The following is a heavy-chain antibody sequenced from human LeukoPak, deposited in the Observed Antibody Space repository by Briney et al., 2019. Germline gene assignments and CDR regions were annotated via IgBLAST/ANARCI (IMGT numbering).Heavy chain of an antibody. D-gene: IGHD5-24*01. V-gene: IGHV1-2*02. Sequence: ASVTVSCKASVYTLTDHHLIWVRQAPGQGLEWVGWIRPNSGGIHYAQEFQGRVTLTRDTSISTAYMEVTRLTSDDTAIYYCARDPVDGYSHYDFWGQGTLVTVSS. CDR3: ARDPVDGYSHYDF. J-gene: IGHJ4*02. CDR1: VYTLTDHH. CDR2: IRPNSGGI.